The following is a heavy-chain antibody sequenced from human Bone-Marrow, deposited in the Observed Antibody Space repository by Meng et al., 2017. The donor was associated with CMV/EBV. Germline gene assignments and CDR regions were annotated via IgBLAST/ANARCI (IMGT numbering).Heavy chain of an antibody. CDR1: GGTFSSYA. CDR3: ARSSAGVVYANAADIVVVPAAIAGYYYYYYGMDV. CDR2: IIPIFGTA. J-gene: IGHJ6*02. D-gene: IGHD2-2*01. Sequence: SVKVSCKASGGTFSSYAISWVRQAPGQGLEWMGGIIPIFGTANYAQKFQGRVTITTDESTSTAYMELSSLRSEDTAVYYCARSSAGVVYANAADIVVVPAAIAGYYYYYYGMDVCGQGTTVTVSS. V-gene: IGHV1-69*05.